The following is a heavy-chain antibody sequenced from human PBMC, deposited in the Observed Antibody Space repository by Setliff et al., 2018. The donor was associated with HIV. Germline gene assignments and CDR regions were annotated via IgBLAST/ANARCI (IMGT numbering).Heavy chain of an antibody. CDR1: GGFISTGGYS. J-gene: IGHJ5*02. Sequence: SETLSLTCTVSGGFISTGGYSWSWIRQPPGKGLEWIGYIYNTGSTYHSPSLESRVTISIDTSKNQFSLKLSSVTAADTAVYYCARAAGTFNWFDPWGQGTLVTVSS. CDR2: IYNTGST. D-gene: IGHD1-1*01. CDR3: ARAAGTFNWFDP. V-gene: IGHV4-31*03.